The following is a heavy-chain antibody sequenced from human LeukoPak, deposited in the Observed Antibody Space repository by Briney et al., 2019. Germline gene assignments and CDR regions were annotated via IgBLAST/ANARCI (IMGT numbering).Heavy chain of an antibody. V-gene: IGHV4-4*02. J-gene: IGHJ6*03. CDR2: IYHSGST. CDR3: ARQYSSSYYYYYYYMDV. D-gene: IGHD6-13*01. Sequence: SETLSLTCAVSGGSISSSNWWSWIRQPPGKGLEWIGEIYHSGSTNYNPSLKSRVTISVDKSKTQFSLKLSSVTAADTAVYYCARQYSSSYYYYYYYMDVWGKGTTVTVSS. CDR1: GGSISSSNW.